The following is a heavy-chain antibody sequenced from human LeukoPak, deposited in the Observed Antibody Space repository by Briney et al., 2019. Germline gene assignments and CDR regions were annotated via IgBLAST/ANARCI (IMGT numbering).Heavy chain of an antibody. Sequence: SETLSLTCTVSGGSISSYYWSWIRQPPGKGLEWIGYIYYSGSTNYNPSLKSRVTISVDTSKNQFSLKLSSVTAADTAVYYCARHLRAVAGNPLDYWGQGTLVSVSS. CDR1: GGSISSYY. V-gene: IGHV4-59*08. J-gene: IGHJ4*02. D-gene: IGHD6-19*01. CDR2: IYYSGST. CDR3: ARHLRAVAGNPLDY.